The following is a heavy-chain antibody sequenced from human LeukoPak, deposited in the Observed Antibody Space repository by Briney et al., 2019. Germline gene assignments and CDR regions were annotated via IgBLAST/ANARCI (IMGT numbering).Heavy chain of an antibody. V-gene: IGHV4-34*01. J-gene: IGHJ6*02. CDR2: INHSGST. D-gene: IGHD2-2*01. Sequence: SETLSLTCAVYGESFSGYYWSWIRQPPAKGLEWIGEINHSGSTNYNPSLKSRVTISVDTSKNQFSLKLSSVTAADTAVYYCARGRPNLYCSSTSCYHYYYYGMDVWGQGTTVTVSS. CDR3: ARGRPNLYCSSTSCYHYYYYGMDV. CDR1: GESFSGYY.